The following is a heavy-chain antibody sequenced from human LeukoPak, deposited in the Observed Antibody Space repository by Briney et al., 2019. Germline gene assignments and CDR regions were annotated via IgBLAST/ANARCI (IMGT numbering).Heavy chain of an antibody. CDR3: ARARYSGSLGPVGGY. V-gene: IGHV1-69*02. Sequence: SVKVSCKASGGTFSSYTISWVRQAPGQGLEWMGRIIPILGIANYAQKFQGRVTITADKSTSTAYMELSSLRSEDTAVYYCARARYSGSLGPVGGYWGQGTLVTVSS. J-gene: IGHJ4*02. CDR1: GGTFSSYT. CDR2: IIPILGIA. D-gene: IGHD1-26*01.